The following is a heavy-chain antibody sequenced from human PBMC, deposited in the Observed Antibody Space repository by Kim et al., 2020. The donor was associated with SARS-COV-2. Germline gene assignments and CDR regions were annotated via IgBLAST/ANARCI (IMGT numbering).Heavy chain of an antibody. CDR3: ARQRGYCSSTSCYFRHFDY. CDR1: GYSFTSYW. CDR2: IYPGDSDT. Sequence: GESLKISCKGSGYSFTSYWIGWVRQMPGKGLEWMGIIYPGDSDTRYSPSFQGQVTISADKSISTAYLQWSSLKASDTAMYYCARQRGYCSSTSCYFRHFDYWGQGTLVTVSS. D-gene: IGHD2-2*01. V-gene: IGHV5-51*01. J-gene: IGHJ4*02.